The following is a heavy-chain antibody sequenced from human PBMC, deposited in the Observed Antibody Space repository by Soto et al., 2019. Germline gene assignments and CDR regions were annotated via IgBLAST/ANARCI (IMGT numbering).Heavy chain of an antibody. J-gene: IGHJ4*02. CDR2: IKQDGSEK. CDR3: AKNNRYCSSTNCFVFDY. CDR1: GFTFSGYW. D-gene: IGHD2-2*01. V-gene: IGHV3-7*01. Sequence: GGSLRLSCAASGFTFSGYWMSWVRQAPGKGLEWVANIKQDGSEKYYVDPVKGRFTISRDNAKNSLYLLMNSLRAEDTAVYYCAKNNRYCSSTNCFVFDYWGQGTLVTVSS.